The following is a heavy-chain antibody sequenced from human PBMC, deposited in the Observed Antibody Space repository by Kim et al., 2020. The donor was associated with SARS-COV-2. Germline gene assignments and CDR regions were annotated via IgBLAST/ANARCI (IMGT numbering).Heavy chain of an antibody. D-gene: IGHD5-12*01. Sequence: TIYYADSVKGRFTITRDNAKTSLYLQMNSLRAEDTAVYYCARGDGYNFDYWGQGTLVTVSS. J-gene: IGHJ4*02. V-gene: IGHV3-48*04. CDR3: ARGDGYNFDY. CDR2: TI.